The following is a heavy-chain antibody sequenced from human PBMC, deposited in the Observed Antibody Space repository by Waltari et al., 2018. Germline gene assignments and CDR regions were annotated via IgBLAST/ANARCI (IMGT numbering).Heavy chain of an antibody. Sequence: EEQLVESGGGLVQPGDSLRLSCAASGFTYSNHWMHWVRHAPGQGLVWVSRINGDGSASNYADSVKGRFTISRDNTKKTLYLQMKRLRVEDTAVYYCARLAPKTYRSPVPGRDYYYGLDVWGQGTTVTVSS. J-gene: IGHJ6*02. D-gene: IGHD6-13*01. CDR3: ARLAPKTYRSPVPGRDYYYGLDV. CDR1: GFTYSNHW. V-gene: IGHV3-74*01. CDR2: INGDGSAS.